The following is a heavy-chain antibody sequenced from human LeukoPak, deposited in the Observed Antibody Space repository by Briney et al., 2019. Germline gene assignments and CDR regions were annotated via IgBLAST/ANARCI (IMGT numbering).Heavy chain of an antibody. CDR3: ARDPGGVVVVPAAREP. J-gene: IGHJ5*02. D-gene: IGHD2-2*01. CDR2: ISYDGSNK. CDR1: GFTFSSYA. Sequence: GGSLRLSCAASGFTFSSYAMHWVRQAPGKGLEWVAVISYDGSNKYYADSVKGRFTISRDNAKNSLYLQMNSLRAEDTAVYYCARDPGGVVVVPAAREPWGQGTLVTVSS. V-gene: IGHV3-30-3*01.